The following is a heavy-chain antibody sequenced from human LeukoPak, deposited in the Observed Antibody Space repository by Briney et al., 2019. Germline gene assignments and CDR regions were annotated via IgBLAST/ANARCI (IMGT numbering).Heavy chain of an antibody. D-gene: IGHD1-1*01. J-gene: IGHJ4*02. CDR2: INHSGST. CDR3: ARAGLERSFDY. V-gene: IGHV4-34*01. Sequence: PSETLSLTCAFYSHSFSGYYWSWIRQPPGKGLEWIGEINHSGSTNYNPSLKSRVTISVDTSKNQFSLKLSSVTAADTAVYYCARAGLERSFDYWGQGTLVTVSS. CDR1: SHSFSGYY.